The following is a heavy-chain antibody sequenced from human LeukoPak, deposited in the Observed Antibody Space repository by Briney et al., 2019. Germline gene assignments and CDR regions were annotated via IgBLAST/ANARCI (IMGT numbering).Heavy chain of an antibody. CDR3: ARNSMVRGVIIYYFDY. Sequence: SVKVSCKASGGTFSSYAISWVRQAPGQGLEWMGGIIPIFGTANYAQKFQGRVTITTDESTSTAYMELSSLRSEDTAVYYCARNSMVRGVIIYYFDYWGQGTLVTVSS. CDR1: GGTFSSYA. J-gene: IGHJ4*02. D-gene: IGHD3-10*01. V-gene: IGHV1-69*05. CDR2: IIPIFGTA.